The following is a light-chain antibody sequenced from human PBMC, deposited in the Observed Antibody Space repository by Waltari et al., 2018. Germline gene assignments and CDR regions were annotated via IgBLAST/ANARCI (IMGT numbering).Light chain of an antibody. Sequence: EIVLTQSPATLSLSPGERATLPCRASQSVSSYLAWYQQKPGQAPRLLIYDASNRATVIPARFSGSGSGTDFTLTISSLEPEDFAVYYCQQRSNWLALTFGGGTKVEIK. V-gene: IGKV3-11*01. CDR3: QQRSNWLALT. CDR2: DAS. CDR1: QSVSSY. J-gene: IGKJ4*01.